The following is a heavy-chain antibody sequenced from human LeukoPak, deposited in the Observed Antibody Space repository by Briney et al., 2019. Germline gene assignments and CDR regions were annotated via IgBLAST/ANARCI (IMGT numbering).Heavy chain of an antibody. CDR2: ISSSSSYT. V-gene: IGHV3-21*05. J-gene: IGHJ4*02. Sequence: KAGGSLRLSCAASGFTFSSYNMNWVRQAPGKGLEWVSYISSSSSYTNYADSVKGRFTISRDNAKNSLYLQMNSLRAEDTAVYYCAREGAGDYGNFYYFDYWGQGTLVTVSS. CDR3: AREGAGDYGNFYYFDY. D-gene: IGHD4-17*01. CDR1: GFTFSSYN.